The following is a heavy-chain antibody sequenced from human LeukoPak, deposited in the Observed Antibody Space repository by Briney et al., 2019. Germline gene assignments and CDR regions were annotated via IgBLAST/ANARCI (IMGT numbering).Heavy chain of an antibody. D-gene: IGHD6-6*01. CDR3: ARGDSSSFRPYYMDV. J-gene: IGHJ6*03. CDR2: INTNTGNP. V-gene: IGHV7-4-1*02. Sequence: GASVKVSCKASGYTFTNYAMNWVRQAPGQGLEWMGWINTNTGNPTYAQGFTGRFVFSLDTSVSTAYLQISSLKAEDTAVYSCARGDSSSFRPYYMDVWGKGTTVTVSS. CDR1: GYTFTNYA.